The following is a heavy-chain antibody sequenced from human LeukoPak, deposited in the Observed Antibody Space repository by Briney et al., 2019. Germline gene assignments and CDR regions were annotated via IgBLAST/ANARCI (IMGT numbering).Heavy chain of an antibody. Sequence: PSETLSLTCAVYGGSFSGYYWSWIRQPPGKGLEWIGEINHSGSTNYNPSLKSRVTISVDTSKNQFSLKLSSVTAADTAVYYCARSSTLRYLPDVWGKGTTVTVSS. D-gene: IGHD3-9*01. CDR3: ARSSTLRYLPDV. J-gene: IGHJ6*04. CDR1: GGSFSGYY. V-gene: IGHV4-34*01. CDR2: INHSGST.